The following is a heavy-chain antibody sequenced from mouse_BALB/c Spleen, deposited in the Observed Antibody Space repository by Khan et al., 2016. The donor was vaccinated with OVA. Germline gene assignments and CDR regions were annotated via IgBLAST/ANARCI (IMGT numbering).Heavy chain of an antibody. D-gene: IGHD4-1*01. Sequence: VQVVESGGGLVQPGGSRKLSCAASGFTFSSFGMHWVRQAPEKGLEWVAYINSGSTTIYYADPVKGRFTISRDNPKNTLFLQMTSLRSEDTAMYYCARGNWAYWGQGTTLTVSS. CDR3: ARGNWAY. J-gene: IGHJ2*01. CDR2: INSGSTTI. CDR1: GFTFSSFG. V-gene: IGHV5-17*02.